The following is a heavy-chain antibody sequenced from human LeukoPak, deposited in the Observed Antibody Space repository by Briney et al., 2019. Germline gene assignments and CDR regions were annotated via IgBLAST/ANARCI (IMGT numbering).Heavy chain of an antibody. CDR2: IIPIFGIA. Sequence: SVKVSCKSSGGTFSSYAIIWVRQAPGQGLEWMGGIIPIFGIANYAQKFQGRVTITADESTSTAYMELSSLRSEDTAVFYCARYYPLIDSSGHHFDYWGQGTLVTVSS. J-gene: IGHJ4*02. CDR3: ARYYPLIDSSGHHFDY. CDR1: GGTFSSYA. D-gene: IGHD3-22*01. V-gene: IGHV1-69*13.